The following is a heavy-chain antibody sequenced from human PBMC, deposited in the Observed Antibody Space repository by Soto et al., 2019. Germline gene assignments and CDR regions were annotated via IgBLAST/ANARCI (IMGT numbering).Heavy chain of an antibody. V-gene: IGHV1-3*01. D-gene: IGHD6-19*01. CDR2: INAGNGNT. CDR1: GYTFASYA. CDR3: ARPYSSGWYWFDY. J-gene: IGHJ4*02. Sequence: ASVKVSCKASGYTFASYARHWVRQAPGQRLEWMGWINAGNGNTKYSQKFQGRVTITRDTSASTAYMELSSLRSEDTALYYCARPYSSGWYWFDYWGQGTLVTVSS.